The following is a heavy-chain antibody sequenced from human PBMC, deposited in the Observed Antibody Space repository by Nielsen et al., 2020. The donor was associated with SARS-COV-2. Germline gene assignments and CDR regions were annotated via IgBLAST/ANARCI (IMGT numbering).Heavy chain of an antibody. CDR2: ISSSGSTI. CDR1: GFTFSDYY. D-gene: IGHD1-26*01. Sequence: GESLKISCAASGFTFSDYYMSWIRQAPGKGLEWVSYISSSGSTIYYADSVKGRFSISRDNSKNMLYLQMNSLRAEDTALYYCAKEGNSGSAYDHWGQGTLVTVSS. CDR3: AKEGNSGSAYDH. J-gene: IGHJ5*02. V-gene: IGHV3-11*01.